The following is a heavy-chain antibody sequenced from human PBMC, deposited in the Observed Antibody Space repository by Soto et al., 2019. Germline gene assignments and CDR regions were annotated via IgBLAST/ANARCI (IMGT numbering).Heavy chain of an antibody. D-gene: IGHD6-19*01. CDR1: GGSISSTNW. J-gene: IGHJ4*02. CDR3: VRDSGNGWKDY. CDR2: IDRSGST. Sequence: PSEILSLTCAVSGGSISSTNWRNWVRQPPGKGLEWIGEIDRSGSTNYNPSLKSRVTMSVDKPKNQFSLKLSSVTAADTAVYYCVRDSGNGWKDYWGQGTLVTVSS. V-gene: IGHV4-4*02.